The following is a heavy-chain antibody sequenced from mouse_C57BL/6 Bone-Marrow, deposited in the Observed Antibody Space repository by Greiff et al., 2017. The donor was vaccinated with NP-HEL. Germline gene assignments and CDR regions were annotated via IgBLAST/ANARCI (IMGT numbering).Heavy chain of an antibody. J-gene: IGHJ2*01. CDR2: ISSGGDYI. D-gene: IGHD3-2*02. Sequence: DVMLVESGEGLVKPGGSLKLSCAASGFTFSSYAMSWVRQTPEKRLEWVAYISSGGDYIYYADTVKGRFTISRDNARNTLYLQMSSLKSEDTAMYYCTRGGWAFDYWGQGTTLTVSS. CDR1: GFTFSSYA. V-gene: IGHV5-9-1*02. CDR3: TRGGWAFDY.